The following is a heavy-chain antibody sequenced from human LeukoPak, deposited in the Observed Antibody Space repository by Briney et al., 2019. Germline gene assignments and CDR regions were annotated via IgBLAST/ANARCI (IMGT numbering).Heavy chain of an antibody. D-gene: IGHD3-10*02. CDR3: ARGMVGVMGWGNYNTGMAV. CDR1: GDTFSSYA. V-gene: IGHV1-69*13. Sequence: GASVKVSCKTSGDTFSSYAITWVRQAPGQGLEWMGGIIPVFGTTNYAQNLEGRVTITADESTSTAYLELSSLRPEDTAVFYCARGMVGVMGWGNYNTGMAVWGQGPTVTVPS. CDR2: IIPVFGTT. J-gene: IGHJ6*02.